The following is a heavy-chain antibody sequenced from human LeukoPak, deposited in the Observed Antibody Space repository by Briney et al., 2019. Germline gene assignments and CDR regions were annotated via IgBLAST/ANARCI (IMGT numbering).Heavy chain of an antibody. D-gene: IGHD3-16*01. J-gene: IGHJ3*02. CDR1: GGSFSGYY. CDR3: ARLGQPNAFDI. V-gene: IGHV4-59*08. Sequence: SETLSLTCAGYGGSFSGYYWSWIRQPPGKGLECIGYFHYSGSTNYNPSLKSRVTISVDTSKNHFSLKLSSVTAADTAVYYCARLGQPNAFDIWGQGTMVTVSS. CDR2: FHYSGST.